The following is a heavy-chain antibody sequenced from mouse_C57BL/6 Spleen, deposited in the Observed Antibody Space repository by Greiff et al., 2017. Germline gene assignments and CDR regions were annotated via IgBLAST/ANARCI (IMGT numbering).Heavy chain of an antibody. Sequence: EVQLQQSGPELVKPGASVKISCKASGYTFTDYYMNWVKQSHGKSLEWIGDINPNNGGTSYNQKFKGKATLTVDKSSSTAYMELRSLTSEESAVYYCARDSYYGSSFAYWGQGTLVTVSA. D-gene: IGHD1-1*01. CDR2: INPNNGGT. CDR1: GYTFTDYY. CDR3: ARDSYYGSSFAY. V-gene: IGHV1-26*01. J-gene: IGHJ3*01.